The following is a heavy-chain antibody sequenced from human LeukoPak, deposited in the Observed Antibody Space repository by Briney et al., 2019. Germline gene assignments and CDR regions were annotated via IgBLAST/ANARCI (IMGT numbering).Heavy chain of an antibody. CDR1: GFTFSNYG. D-gene: IGHD4-23*01. CDR2: ISYDGSNK. V-gene: IGHV3-30*18. CDR3: VKGGGNSRPYFFDY. J-gene: IGHJ4*02. Sequence: PGGSLRLSCAASGFTFSNYGMHWVRQAPGKGLEWVALISYDGSNKYFADSVKGRFTISRDNSKNTLYLQMHSLRAEDTAVYYCVKGGGNSRPYFFDYWGQGTLITVSS.